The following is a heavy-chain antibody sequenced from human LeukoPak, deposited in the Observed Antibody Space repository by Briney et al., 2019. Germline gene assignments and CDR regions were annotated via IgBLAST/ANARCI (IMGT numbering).Heavy chain of an antibody. Sequence: GGSLRLSCAASGFTFSSYSMNWVRQAPGKGLEWVSSISSSSSYIYYADSVRGRFTISRDNAKNSLYLQMNSLRVEDTAVYYCARDKGSLGELSRFDPWGQGTLVTVSS. CDR2: ISSSSSYI. D-gene: IGHD3-10*01. J-gene: IGHJ5*02. V-gene: IGHV3-21*01. CDR3: ARDKGSLGELSRFDP. CDR1: GFTFSSYS.